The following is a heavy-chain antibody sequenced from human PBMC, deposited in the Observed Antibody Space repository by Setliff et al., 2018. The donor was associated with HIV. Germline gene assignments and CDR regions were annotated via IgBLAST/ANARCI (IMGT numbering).Heavy chain of an antibody. V-gene: IGHV4-59*01. CDR2: VWDNGTT. J-gene: IGHJ4*02. CDR3: ATYWGGEGGRGY. D-gene: IGHD1-26*01. Sequence: SETLSLTCTVSGGSISHSHWSRIRQPPGKGLEWIGYVWDNGTTKYNPSLESRVTISLHTSKNQFSLKLSSVTAADTAVYYCATYWGGEGGRGYWGQGTLVTVPQ. CDR1: GGSISHSH.